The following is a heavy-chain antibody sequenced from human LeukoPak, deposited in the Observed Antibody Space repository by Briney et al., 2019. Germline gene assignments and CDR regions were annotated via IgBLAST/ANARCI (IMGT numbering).Heavy chain of an antibody. CDR2: IHPNSGGT. D-gene: IGHD2-2*02. J-gene: IGHJ4*02. CDR1: GYTLTGYY. Sequence: ASVTVSCKHSGYTLTGYYMPSVRQAPGQSLDCLGWIHPNSGGTNYAQKFQGRVTMTRDTSISTAYMELSRLRPHDTALYYCARELGGEVVPAAILFDYWGQGTLVTVSS. V-gene: IGHV1-2*02. CDR3: ARELGGEVVPAAILFDY.